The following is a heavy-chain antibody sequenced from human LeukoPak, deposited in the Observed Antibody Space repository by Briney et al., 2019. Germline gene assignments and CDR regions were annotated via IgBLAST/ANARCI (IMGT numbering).Heavy chain of an antibody. Sequence: SSETLSLTCTVSGGSISSYYWSWIRQPPGKGLEWIGYMYYSGSTNYNPSLKSRVTIPLDTSKNKFSLKLSSVTAADTAVYYCARNIGWFDPWGQGTLVTVSS. D-gene: IGHD2/OR15-2a*01. CDR2: MYYSGST. CDR3: ARNIGWFDP. CDR1: GGSISSYY. V-gene: IGHV4-59*01. J-gene: IGHJ5*02.